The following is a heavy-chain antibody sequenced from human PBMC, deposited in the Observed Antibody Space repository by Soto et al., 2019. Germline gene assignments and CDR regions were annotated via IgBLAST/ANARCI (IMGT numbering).Heavy chain of an antibody. V-gene: IGHV4-30-4*01. CDR3: ASFSTLGKDYGVDV. D-gene: IGHD3-3*02. CDR1: GVSITSSDSY. J-gene: IGHJ6*02. CDR2: INSSGRA. Sequence: QVPLQESGPGLVKPSQTLSHTCSVSGVSITSSDSYWSLIRQPPVKGLEWIGYINSSGRAYYKPSLKSRVSISIDTSKNQFSLRLTSVTVAETAVYFCASFSTLGKDYGVDVWGHGTTVTVSS.